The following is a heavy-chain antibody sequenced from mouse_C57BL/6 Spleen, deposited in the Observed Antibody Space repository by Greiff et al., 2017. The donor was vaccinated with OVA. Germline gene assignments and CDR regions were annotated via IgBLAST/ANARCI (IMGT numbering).Heavy chain of an antibody. Sequence: VQLQQSGAELARPGASVKLSCKASGYTFTSYGISWVKQRPGQGLEWIGKIYPRSGDTYYNEKFKGKATLTADKSSSTAYMELRSLTSEDSAVYFGARSLSAARATYYFDDWGQGTTLTVSS. CDR3: ARSLSAARATYYFDD. CDR1: GYTFTSYG. J-gene: IGHJ2*01. CDR2: IYPRSGDT. V-gene: IGHV1-81*01. D-gene: IGHD3-1*01.